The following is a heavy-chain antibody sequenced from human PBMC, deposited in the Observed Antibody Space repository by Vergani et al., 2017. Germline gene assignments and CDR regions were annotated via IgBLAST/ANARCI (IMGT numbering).Heavy chain of an antibody. J-gene: IGHJ4*02. CDR1: GYSISSGYY. CDR3: ARVRWDSSGYSSPRYFDY. V-gene: IGHV4-38-2*02. Sequence: QVQLQESGPGLVKPSETLSLTCTVSGYSISSGYYWGWIRQPPGKGLEWIGSIYHSGSTYYNPSLKSRVTISVDTSKNQFSLKLSSVTAADTAVYYCARVRWDSSGYSSPRYFDYWGQGTLVTVSS. D-gene: IGHD3-22*01. CDR2: IYHSGST.